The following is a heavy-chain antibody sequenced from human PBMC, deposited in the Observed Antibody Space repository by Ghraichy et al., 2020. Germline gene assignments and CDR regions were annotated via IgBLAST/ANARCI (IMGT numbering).Heavy chain of an antibody. V-gene: IGHV4-61*02. Sequence: SETLSLTCTVSGGSISSGSYYWSWIRQPARKGLEWIGRIYTSGSTNYNPSLKSRVTISVDTSKNQFSLKLSSVTAADTAVYYCARGRAAADYWGQGTLVTVSS. CDR1: GGSISSGSYY. J-gene: IGHJ4*02. CDR3: ARGRAAADY. CDR2: IYTSGST. D-gene: IGHD6-13*01.